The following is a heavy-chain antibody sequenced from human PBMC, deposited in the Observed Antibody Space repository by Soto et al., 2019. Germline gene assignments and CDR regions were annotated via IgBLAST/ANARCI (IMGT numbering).Heavy chain of an antibody. CDR1: GGSISSGYYY. CDR2: IYYSGST. D-gene: IGHD3-3*01. Sequence: SETLSLTCTVSGGSISSGYYYWSWIRQPPGKGLEWIGYIYYSGSTYYNPSLKSRVTISVDTSKNQFSLKLSSVTAADTAVYYCARGRVTIFGVVTPDAFDIWGQGTMVTVSS. CDR3: ARGRVTIFGVVTPDAFDI. J-gene: IGHJ3*02. V-gene: IGHV4-30-4*01.